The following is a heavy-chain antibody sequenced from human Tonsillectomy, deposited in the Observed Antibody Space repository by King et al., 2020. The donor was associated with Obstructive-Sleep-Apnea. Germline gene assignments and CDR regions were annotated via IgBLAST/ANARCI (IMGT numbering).Heavy chain of an antibody. CDR2: ISCSGGST. CDR3: AKTQRSYYDTSGYWRDAFDI. Sequence: DVQLVESGGGLVQPGGSLRLSCAASVFTFSSYAMSCVRQAPGKGLEWVSTISCSGGSTYSADSVRGRFTISRDNSGNTLYLQRNSLRAEDTAVYYCAKTQRSYYDTSGYWRDAFDIWGQGTMVTVSS. CDR1: VFTFSSYA. V-gene: IGHV3-23*04. J-gene: IGHJ3*02. D-gene: IGHD3-22*01.